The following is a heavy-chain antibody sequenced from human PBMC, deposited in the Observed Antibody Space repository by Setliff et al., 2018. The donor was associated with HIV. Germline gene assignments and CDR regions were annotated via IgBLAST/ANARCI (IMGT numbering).Heavy chain of an antibody. CDR3: ATVGFSRTYYATPYFYGLDV. CDR1: GFTFTSYA. J-gene: IGHJ6*02. CDR2: ISGSGGST. Sequence: GGSLRLSCAASGFTFTSYAMTWVRQAPGKGLEWVSAISGSGGSTYYSDSVKGRFIISRDNSRNTLYLQMNSLRPEDTALYYCATVGFSRTYYATPYFYGLDVWGPGTTVTVSS. D-gene: IGHD1-26*01. V-gene: IGHV3-23*01.